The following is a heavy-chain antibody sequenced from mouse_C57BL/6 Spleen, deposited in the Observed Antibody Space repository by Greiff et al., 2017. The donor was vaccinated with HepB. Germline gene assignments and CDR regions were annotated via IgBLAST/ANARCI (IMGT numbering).Heavy chain of an antibody. Sequence: QVQLQQSGAELVKPGASVKISCKASGYAFSSYWMNWVKQRPGKGLEWIGQIYPGDGDTNYNGKFKGKATLTADKSSSTAYMQLSSLTSEDSAVYFCARWPITTVVATDWYFDVWGTGTTVTVSS. CDR1: GYAFSSYW. D-gene: IGHD1-1*01. CDR3: ARWPITTVVATDWYFDV. J-gene: IGHJ1*03. V-gene: IGHV1-80*01. CDR2: IYPGDGDT.